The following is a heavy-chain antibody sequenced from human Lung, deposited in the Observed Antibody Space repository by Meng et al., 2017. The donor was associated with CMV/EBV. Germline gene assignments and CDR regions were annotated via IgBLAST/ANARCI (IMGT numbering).Heavy chain of an antibody. CDR3: ARTSSSGLTPFDP. CDR2: IYYSGST. CDR1: GGSISSSSYY. J-gene: IGHJ5*02. V-gene: IGHV4-39*01. Sequence: GSLRLXXTVSGGSISSSSYYWGWIRQPPGKGLEWIGSIYYSGSTYYNPSLKSRVTISVDTSKNQFSLKLSSVTAADTAVYYCARTSSSGLTPFDPWGQGTXVTVSS. D-gene: IGHD6-19*01.